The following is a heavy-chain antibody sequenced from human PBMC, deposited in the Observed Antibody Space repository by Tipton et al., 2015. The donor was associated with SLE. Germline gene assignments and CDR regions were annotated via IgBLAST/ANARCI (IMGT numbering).Heavy chain of an antibody. Sequence: TLSLTCTVSGGSISSSSYYWGWIRQPPGKGLEWIGSIYYSGSTYCNPSLKSRVTISVDTSKNQFSLKLSSVTAADTAVYYCARDLGYYGSGSGYWGQGTLVTVSS. D-gene: IGHD3-10*01. V-gene: IGHV4-39*07. CDR1: GGSISSSSYY. CDR2: IYYSGST. J-gene: IGHJ4*02. CDR3: ARDLGYYGSGSGY.